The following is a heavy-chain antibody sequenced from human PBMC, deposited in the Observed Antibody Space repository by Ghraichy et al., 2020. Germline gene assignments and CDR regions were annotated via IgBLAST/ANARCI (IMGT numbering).Heavy chain of an antibody. CDR1: GLIVSNNR. J-gene: IGHJ4*02. CDR3: ARESTQGVSAYFPPSYDY. V-gene: IGHV3-53*01. D-gene: IGHD3-22*01. CDR2: IYSDDNT. Sequence: GGSLRLSCTDSGLIVSNNRMSWVRQAPGRGLEWVSVIYSDDNTFYADSVKGRFTISRDISKNTLYLQMNRLRVEDTAVYYCARESTQGVSAYFPPSYDYWGQGTLVTVSS.